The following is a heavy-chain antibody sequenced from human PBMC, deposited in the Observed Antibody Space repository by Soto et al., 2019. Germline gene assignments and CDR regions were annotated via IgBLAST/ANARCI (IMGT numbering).Heavy chain of an antibody. CDR1: GFAFSEHA. D-gene: IGHD2-8*02. Sequence: GGSLRLSCAASGFAFSEHAMSWVRQAPGKGLEWVSHINQDGSRTYYVDSVRGRITISRDNAKNSLYLQMNSLRDEDTAVYYCVKISWSAAGLHWGQGSLVTVSS. J-gene: IGHJ4*02. CDR3: VKISWSAAGLH. CDR2: INQDGSRT. V-gene: IGHV3-7*01.